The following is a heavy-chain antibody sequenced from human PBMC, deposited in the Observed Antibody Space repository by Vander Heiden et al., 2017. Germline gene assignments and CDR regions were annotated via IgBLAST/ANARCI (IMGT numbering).Heavy chain of an antibody. CDR1: GFTFDDYG. CDR3: ARDVRGYSYGYWYFDL. Sequence: EVQLVESGGGVVRPGGSLRLSCAASGFTFDDYGMGWVRQAPGKGLEWVSGINWNGGSTGYADSVKGRFTISRDNAKNSLYLQMNSLRAEDTALYQCARDVRGYSYGYWYFDLWGRGTLVTVSS. D-gene: IGHD5-18*01. V-gene: IGHV3-20*01. J-gene: IGHJ2*01. CDR2: INWNGGST.